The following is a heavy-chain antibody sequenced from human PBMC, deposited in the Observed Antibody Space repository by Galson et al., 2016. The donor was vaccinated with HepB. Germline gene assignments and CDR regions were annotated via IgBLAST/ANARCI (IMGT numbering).Heavy chain of an antibody. CDR2: LYNSGST. CDR1: GGSISSSNYF. J-gene: IGHJ6*02. CDR3: ARLYCSSTSCCGYCGMDV. D-gene: IGHD2-2*01. Sequence: SETLSLTCTVSGGSISSSNYFWGWIRQPPGKGLEWIGNLYNSGSTSYNPSLQSRVTISVDTSKHRISLKLSSVTAAETAVYHCARLYCSSTSCCGYCGMDVWGQGTTVTVAS. V-gene: IGHV4-39*01.